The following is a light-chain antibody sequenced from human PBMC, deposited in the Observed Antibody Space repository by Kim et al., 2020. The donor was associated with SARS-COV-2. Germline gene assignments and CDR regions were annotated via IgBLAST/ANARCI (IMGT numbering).Light chain of an antibody. CDR3: CSYAGSPSV. J-gene: IGLJ1*01. Sequence: QSALTQPRSVSGSPGQSVTISCTGTSSDFGGYNYVSWYQQHPGKAPNLMIYDVSKRPSGVPDRFSGSKSGNTASLTVSGLQAEDVADYYCCSYAGSPSVFGTGTRVTVL. CDR2: DVS. V-gene: IGLV2-11*01. CDR1: SSDFGGYNY.